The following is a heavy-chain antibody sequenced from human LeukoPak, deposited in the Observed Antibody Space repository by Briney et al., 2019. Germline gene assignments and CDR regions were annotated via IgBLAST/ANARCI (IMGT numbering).Heavy chain of an antibody. Sequence: GGSLRLSCAASGFTFSRYAMNWVRQAPGKGLEWVGRTRNKANSYTTEYAASVKGRFTISRDDSKNSLYLQMNSLKTEDTAVYYCARSGVAGYFDYWGQGTLVTVSS. V-gene: IGHV3-72*01. J-gene: IGHJ4*02. D-gene: IGHD6-19*01. CDR3: ARSGVAGYFDY. CDR1: GFTFSRYA. CDR2: TRNKANSYTT.